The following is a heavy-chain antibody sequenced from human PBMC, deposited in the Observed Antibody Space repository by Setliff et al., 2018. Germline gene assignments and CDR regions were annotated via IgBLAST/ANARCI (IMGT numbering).Heavy chain of an antibody. CDR3: ARVDTAMVTGVDY. V-gene: IGHV4-61*01. CDR1: GGSVSSGSYY. Sequence: TCTVSGGSVSSGSYYWSWIRQPPGKGLEWIGYIYYSGSTNYNPSLKSRVTISVDTSKNQFSLKLSSVTAADTAVYYCARVDTAMVTGVDYWGQGTLVTVSS. J-gene: IGHJ4*02. CDR2: IYYSGST. D-gene: IGHD5-18*01.